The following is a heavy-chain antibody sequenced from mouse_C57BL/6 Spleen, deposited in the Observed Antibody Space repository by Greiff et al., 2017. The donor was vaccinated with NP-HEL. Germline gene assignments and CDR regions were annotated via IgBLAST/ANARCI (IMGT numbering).Heavy chain of an antibody. CDR1: GYTFTDYY. D-gene: IGHD1-1*01. CDR2: IYPGSGNT. CDR3: AREEYYYGSSSYAMDY. Sequence: VQVVESGAELVRPGASVKLSCKASGYTFTDYYINWVKQRPGQGLEWIARIYPGSGNTYYNEKFKGKATLTAEKSSSTAYMQLSSLTSEDSAVYFCAREEYYYGSSSYAMDYWGQGTSVTVSS. V-gene: IGHV1-76*01. J-gene: IGHJ4*01.